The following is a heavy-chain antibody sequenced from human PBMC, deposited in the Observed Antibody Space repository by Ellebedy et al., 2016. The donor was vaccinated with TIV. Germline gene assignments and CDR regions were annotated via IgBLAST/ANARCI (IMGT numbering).Heavy chain of an antibody. CDR2: IYTSGST. CDR3: AAYCSSTSCYPDYMNV. D-gene: IGHD2-2*01. CDR1: GGSISSYY. V-gene: IGHV4-4*07. Sequence: SETLSLXXTVSGGSISSYYWSWIRQPAGKGLEWIGRIYTSGSTNYNPSLKSRVTMSVDTSKNQFSLKLSSVTAADTAVYYCAAYCSSTSCYPDYMNVWGKGTTVTVSS. J-gene: IGHJ6*03.